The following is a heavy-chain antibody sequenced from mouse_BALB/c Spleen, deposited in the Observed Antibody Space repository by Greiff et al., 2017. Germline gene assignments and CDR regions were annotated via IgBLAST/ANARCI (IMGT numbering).Heavy chain of an antibody. V-gene: IGHV5-6-3*01. CDR3: ARGDYDYDL. Sequence: EVQRVESGGGLVQPGGSLKLSCAASGFTFSSYGMSWVRQTPDKRLELVATINSNGGSTYYPDSVKGRFTISRDTAKNTLYLQMSSLKSEDTAMYYCARGDYDYDLWGQGTTLTVSA. CDR1: GFTFSSYG. J-gene: IGHJ2*01. D-gene: IGHD2-4*01. CDR2: INSNGGST.